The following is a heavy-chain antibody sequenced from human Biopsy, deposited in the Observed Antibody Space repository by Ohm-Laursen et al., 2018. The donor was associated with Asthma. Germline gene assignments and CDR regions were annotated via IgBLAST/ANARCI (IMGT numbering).Heavy chain of an antibody. D-gene: IGHD4-17*01. Sequence: SSVNVSCKAHGDILSRYAISWVLQAPGQRLAWLGGIIPVFGTSNYAQKFQGRVTFTADGSTSSAYMEPSSLTSEDSAVYYCAREVSTVDYGYYYFAMDVWGQGTTVTVSS. V-gene: IGHV1-69*01. CDR2: IIPVFGTS. J-gene: IGHJ6*02. CDR1: GDILSRYA. CDR3: AREVSTVDYGYYYFAMDV.